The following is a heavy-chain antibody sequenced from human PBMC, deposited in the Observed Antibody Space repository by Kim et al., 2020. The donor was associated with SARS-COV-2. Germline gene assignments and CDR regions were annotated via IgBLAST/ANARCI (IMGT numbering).Heavy chain of an antibody. J-gene: IGHJ4*02. CDR3: ARRTYSSSYYSGFFDY. V-gene: IGHV4-59*08. D-gene: IGHD6-13*01. Sequence: PSLKSRVTISVDTSKNRFSLKLSSVTAADTAVYYCARRTYSSSYYSGFFDYWGQGTLVTVSS.